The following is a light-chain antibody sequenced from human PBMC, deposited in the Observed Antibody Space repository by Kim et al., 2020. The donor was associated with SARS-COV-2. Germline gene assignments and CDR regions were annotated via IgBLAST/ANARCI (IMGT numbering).Light chain of an antibody. J-gene: IGLJ1*01. V-gene: IGLV3-19*01. Sequence: SSELTQDPAVSVALGQTVRITCQGGRLRDYYASWYQQKPGQAPVLVIHGKNNRPSGIPDRFSVSSSGTSASLTITGAQAEDEADYYCYSRDSSGSIFGTGTKVTV. CDR3: YSRDSSGSI. CDR2: GKN. CDR1: RLRDYY.